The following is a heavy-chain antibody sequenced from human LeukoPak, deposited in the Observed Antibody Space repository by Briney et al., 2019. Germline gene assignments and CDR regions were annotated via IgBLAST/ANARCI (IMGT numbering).Heavy chain of an antibody. Sequence: PGGSLRHSCADSGFTFSVYYMSWIRQAPGKGLERLSYISSGGDTIYYADSVKGRFTISRDNAKNSLYLQMNSLRAEDTAVYYCVRGGLLKTFDSWGQGNLVTVSS. CDR2: ISSGGDTI. V-gene: IGHV3-11*01. CDR1: GFTFSVYY. CDR3: VRGGLLKTFDS. J-gene: IGHJ4*02. D-gene: IGHD1-26*01.